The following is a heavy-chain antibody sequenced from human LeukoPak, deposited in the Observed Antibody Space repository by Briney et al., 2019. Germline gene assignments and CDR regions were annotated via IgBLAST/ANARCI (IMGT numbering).Heavy chain of an antibody. CDR3: ASIPSGYSGYDSDY. CDR2: IGSSSSYI. J-gene: IGHJ4*02. Sequence: GGSLRLSCAASGFTFSSYSMNWVRQAPGKGLEWVSSIGSSSSYIYYADSVKGRFTISRDNAKNSLYLQMNSLRAEDTAVYYCASIPSGYSGYDSDYWGQGTLVTVSS. D-gene: IGHD5-12*01. CDR1: GFTFSSYS. V-gene: IGHV3-21*01.